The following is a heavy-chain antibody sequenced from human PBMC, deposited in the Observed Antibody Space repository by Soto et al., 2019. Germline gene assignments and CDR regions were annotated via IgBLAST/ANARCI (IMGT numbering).Heavy chain of an antibody. CDR1: GGSISSGDYY. D-gene: IGHD3-3*01. CDR3: ARGSLIRFLEWLPPYFDY. J-gene: IGHJ4*02. Sequence: SDTLSLTCTVSGGSISSGDYYWSWIRQPPGKGLEWIGYIYYSGSTYYNPSLQSRVTISVDTSKNQFSLKLSSVTAADTAVYYCARGSLIRFLEWLPPYFDYWGQGTLVTVSS. CDR2: IYYSGST. V-gene: IGHV4-30-4*02.